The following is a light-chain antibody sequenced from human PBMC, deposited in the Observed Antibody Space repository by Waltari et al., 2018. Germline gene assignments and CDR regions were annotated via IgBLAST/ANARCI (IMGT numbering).Light chain of an antibody. V-gene: IGLV1-47*01. J-gene: IGLJ3*02. CDR3: GGWDDSLNGWV. CDR2: RNN. Sequence: QSVMTQPPSASGTPGQRVTISCSGSSSNIGNNHVYWYQQLPGAAPKLLISRNNQRPAGVPDRFSVSKSGTSASLAISGLRSEDEADYYCGGWDDSLNGWVFGGGTKLTVL. CDR1: SSNIGNNH.